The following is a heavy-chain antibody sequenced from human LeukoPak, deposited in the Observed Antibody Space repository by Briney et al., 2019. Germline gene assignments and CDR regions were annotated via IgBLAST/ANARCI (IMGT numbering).Heavy chain of an antibody. CDR3: ARDAYSSGWFGWFDP. J-gene: IGHJ5*02. CDR1: GFTVRTTY. CDR2: IYGGGST. Sequence: HPGGSLRLSCVLSGFTVRTTYMSGVRQAPGKGLEWVSLIYGGGSTYYADSVKGRFTMSKDTSKNTVYLQMNSLRAEDTAVYYCARDAYSSGWFGWFDPWGQGTLVTVSS. V-gene: IGHV3-53*01. D-gene: IGHD6-19*01.